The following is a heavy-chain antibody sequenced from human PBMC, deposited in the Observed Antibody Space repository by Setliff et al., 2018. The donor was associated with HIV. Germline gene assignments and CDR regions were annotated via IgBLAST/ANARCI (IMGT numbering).Heavy chain of an antibody. CDR3: AKGVKFLDP. D-gene: IGHD2-21*01. J-gene: IGHJ5*02. V-gene: IGHV3-7*01. Sequence: GGSLRLSCTASGFIFSDYWMSWVRQAPGKGLEWVASMKQDGTETFYLDSVKGRFTVSRDNAKNSMYLEMNSLKVEDTAVYYCAKGVKFLDPWGPGTLVTVSS. CDR2: MKQDGTET. CDR1: GFIFSDYW.